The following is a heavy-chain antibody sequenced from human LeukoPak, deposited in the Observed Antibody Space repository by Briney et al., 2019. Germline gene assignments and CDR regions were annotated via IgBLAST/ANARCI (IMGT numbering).Heavy chain of an antibody. J-gene: IGHJ4*02. CDR3: ARDTCSGGNCYSFLDY. CDR2: INPSGGST. D-gene: IGHD2-15*01. Sequence: ASVKVSCKASGYTFTSYYMHWVRQAPGQGLEWMGIINPSGGSTGYAQKFQGRVTMTRDTSTSTVYMELSSLRSEDTAVYYCARDTCSGGNCYSFLDYWGQGTLVTVSS. V-gene: IGHV1-46*01. CDR1: GYTFTSYY.